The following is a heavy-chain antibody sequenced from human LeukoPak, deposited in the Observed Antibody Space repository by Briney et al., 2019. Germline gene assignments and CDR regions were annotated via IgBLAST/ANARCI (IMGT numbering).Heavy chain of an antibody. J-gene: IGHJ6*02. CDR2: IKQDGSEK. D-gene: IGHD6-13*01. CDR1: GFTFSSYW. CDR3: ARDGAGGYTAASSWSRILGYYYYYGMDV. V-gene: IGHV3-7*04. Sequence: RGSLRLSCAASGFTFSSYWMSWVRQAPGKGLEWVANIKQDGSEKYYVDSVKGRFTISRDNAKNSLYLQMNSLRAEDTAVYYCARDGAGGYTAASSWSRILGYYYYYGMDVWGQGTTVTVSS.